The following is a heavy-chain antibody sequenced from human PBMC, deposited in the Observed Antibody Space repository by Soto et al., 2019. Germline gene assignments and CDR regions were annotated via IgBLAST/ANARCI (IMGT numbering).Heavy chain of an antibody. CDR3: ARIDVTSGEFDY. Sequence: QVTLKESGPVLVKPTETLTLTCTVSGFSLSNARMGVSWIRQPPGKALEWLAHIFSNDEKSYSTSLKSRLTISKDTSKSQLVLIMTDRDPVDTATYYCARIDVTSGEFDYWGQGTLVTVSS. J-gene: IGHJ4*02. V-gene: IGHV2-26*01. CDR1: GFSLSNARMG. CDR2: IFSNDEK. D-gene: IGHD3-10*01.